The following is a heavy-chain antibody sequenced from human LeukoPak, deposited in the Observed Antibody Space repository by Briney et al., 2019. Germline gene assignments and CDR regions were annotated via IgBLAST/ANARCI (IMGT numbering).Heavy chain of an antibody. Sequence: PGGSLRLSCAASGFTFSSYAMHWVRQAPGKGLEWVAVISYDGSNKYYADSVKGRFTISRDNSKNTLYLQMNSLRAEDTAVYYCARDGGGPRDFDYWGQGTLVTVSS. J-gene: IGHJ4*02. D-gene: IGHD3-16*01. CDR1: GFTFSSYA. CDR3: ARDGGGPRDFDY. V-gene: IGHV3-30-3*01. CDR2: ISYDGSNK.